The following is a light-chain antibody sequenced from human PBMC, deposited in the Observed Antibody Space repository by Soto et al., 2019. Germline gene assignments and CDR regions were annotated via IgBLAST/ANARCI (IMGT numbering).Light chain of an antibody. CDR3: QSYDSSLTSYV. V-gene: IGLV1-40*01. J-gene: IGLJ1*01. CDR2: GNS. Sequence: QSVLTQPPSVSGAPGQRVTISCTVSSSNIGAGYDVHWYQQLPGTAPKLPIYGNSNRPSGVPDRFSGSKSGTSASLAITGLQAEDEADYYCQSYDSSLTSYVFGTGTKV. CDR1: SSNIGAGYD.